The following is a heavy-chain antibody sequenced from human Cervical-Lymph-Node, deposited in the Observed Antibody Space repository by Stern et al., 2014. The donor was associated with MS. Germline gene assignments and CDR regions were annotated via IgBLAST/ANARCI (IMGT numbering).Heavy chain of an antibody. CDR3: ASHHSISWYGADY. CDR2: IWYDGSNK. J-gene: IGHJ4*02. D-gene: IGHD6-13*01. CDR1: GFTFSSYG. V-gene: IGHV3-33*01. Sequence: VQLVQSGGGVVQPGRSLRLSCAASGFTFSSYGMHWVRQAPGKGLEWVAVIWYDGSNKYYADSVKGRFTISRDNSKNTLYLQMNSLRAEDTAVYYCASHHSISWYGADYWGQGTLVTVSS.